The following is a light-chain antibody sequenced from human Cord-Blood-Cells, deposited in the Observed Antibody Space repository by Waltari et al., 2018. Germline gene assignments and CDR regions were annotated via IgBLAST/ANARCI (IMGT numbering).Light chain of an antibody. V-gene: IGLV2-11*01. J-gene: IGLJ1*01. CDR2: DVS. Sequence: QSALTQPRSVSGSPGQSVTISCTGTSRDVGGYNYVSWYQQHPGKAPKLMIYDVSKRPSGVPDRFSGSKSVNTASLTISGLQAVDEADYYCCSYAGSYVFGTGTKVTVL. CDR1: SRDVGGYNY. CDR3: CSYAGSYV.